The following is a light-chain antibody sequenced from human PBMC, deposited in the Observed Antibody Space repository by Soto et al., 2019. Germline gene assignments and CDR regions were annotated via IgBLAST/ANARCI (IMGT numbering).Light chain of an antibody. CDR3: QQYDGAPLT. CDR1: QTLSINS. Sequence: EIVLTQSPDTLSLSPGERATLFCRASQTLSINSLAWYQQKPGQAPRLLIYAASTRDTGIPDRFNGSGSGTDFALTIKRLEPEDCAVYYCQQYDGAPLTFGPGTKVYVK. CDR2: AAS. J-gene: IGKJ3*01. V-gene: IGKV3-20*01.